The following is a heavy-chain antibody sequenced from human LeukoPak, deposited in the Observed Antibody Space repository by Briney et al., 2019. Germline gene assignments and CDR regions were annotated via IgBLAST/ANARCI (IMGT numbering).Heavy chain of an antibody. Sequence: GGSLRLSCAASGFTFTSYAMSWVRQAPGKGLEWVSAISGSGGSTYYADSVKGRFTISIDNSKNTLYLQMNSLRAEDTAVYFCAKMAWELLGGGALDYWGQGTLVTVSS. J-gene: IGHJ4*02. V-gene: IGHV3-23*01. CDR2: ISGSGGST. CDR1: GFTFTSYA. CDR3: AKMAWELLGGGALDY. D-gene: IGHD1-26*01.